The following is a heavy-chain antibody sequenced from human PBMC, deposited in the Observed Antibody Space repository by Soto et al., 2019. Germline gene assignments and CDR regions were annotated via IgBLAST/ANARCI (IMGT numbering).Heavy chain of an antibody. CDR3: ARLYRQSPLRFDL. CDR1: GDSINSDKYY. CDR2: IYFRGNT. D-gene: IGHD3-9*01. Sequence: SETLSLTCSVSGDSINSDKYYWGWIRQPPGKGLEWIGSIYFRGNTYYNPSLQSRVTISLDKSKNQFSLKLSSVTAADTAVYFCARLYRQSPLRFDLWGQGTLVTVSS. V-gene: IGHV4-39*07. J-gene: IGHJ5*02.